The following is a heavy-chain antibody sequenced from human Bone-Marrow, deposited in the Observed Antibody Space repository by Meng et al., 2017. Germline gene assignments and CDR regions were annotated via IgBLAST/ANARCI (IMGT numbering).Heavy chain of an antibody. J-gene: IGHJ4*02. CDR2: IYYSGST. Sequence: GSLRLSCTVSGGSISSSSYYWGWIRQPPGKGLEWIGSIYYSGSTYYNPSLKSRVTISVDTSKNQFSLKLSSVTAADTAVYYCARGQTYGDYPYWGQGTLVTVSS. D-gene: IGHD4-17*01. CDR1: GGSISSSSYY. CDR3: ARGQTYGDYPY. V-gene: IGHV4-39*07.